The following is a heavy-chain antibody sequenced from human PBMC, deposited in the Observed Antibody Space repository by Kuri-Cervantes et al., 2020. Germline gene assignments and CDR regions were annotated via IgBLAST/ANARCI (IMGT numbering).Heavy chain of an antibody. CDR3: ASRSGSLPTMKYGMDV. V-gene: IGHV3-30-3*01. J-gene: IGHJ6*02. Sequence: GESLKISCAASGFTISSNYMSWVRQAPGKGLEWVAVISYDGNNKYYADSVKGRFTISRDNSKNTLYLQMNSLRAEDTAVYYCASRSGSLPTMKYGMDVWGQGTTVTVSS. CDR2: ISYDGNNK. CDR1: GFTISSNY. D-gene: IGHD6-25*01.